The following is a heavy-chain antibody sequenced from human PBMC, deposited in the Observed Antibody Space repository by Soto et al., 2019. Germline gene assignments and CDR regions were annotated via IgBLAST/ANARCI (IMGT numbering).Heavy chain of an antibody. V-gene: IGHV1-69*01. CDR1: GGTFSSYA. CDR2: IIPISETT. D-gene: IGHD2-2*01. Sequence: QVPLVQSGAEVKKPGDSVKVSCKASGGTFSSYAISWVRQAPGQGLEWMGGIIPISETTTYAQKFQGRVTITADESKSTAYMELSSLRSEDTAVYYCARSQGSSTSLEIYYYYYYGMDVWGQGTTVTVSS. J-gene: IGHJ6*02. CDR3: ARSQGSSTSLEIYYYYYYGMDV.